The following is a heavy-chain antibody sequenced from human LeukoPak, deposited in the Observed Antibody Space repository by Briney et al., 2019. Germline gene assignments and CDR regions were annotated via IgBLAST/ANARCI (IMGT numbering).Heavy chain of an antibody. D-gene: IGHD2-2*01. Sequence: GRSLRLSCAASGFTFSSYAMHWVRQAPGKGLEWVAVISYDGSNKYYADSVKGRFTISRDNSKNTLYLQMNSLRAEDTAVYYCARDTEPLYCSSTSCYPGYFQHWGQGTLVTVSS. V-gene: IGHV3-30*01. CDR3: ARDTEPLYCSSTSCYPGYFQH. CDR2: ISYDGSNK. J-gene: IGHJ1*01. CDR1: GFTFSSYA.